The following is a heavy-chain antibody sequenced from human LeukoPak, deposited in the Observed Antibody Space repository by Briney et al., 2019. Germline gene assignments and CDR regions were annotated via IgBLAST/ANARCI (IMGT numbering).Heavy chain of an antibody. CDR1: GFTFCRYE. CDR2: ISSSGSTI. D-gene: IGHD2-21*02. Sequence: ETGGSLRLSCAPCGFTFCRYEMNWVRQAPGKGLEWVSYISSSGSTIYYADSVKGRFTISRDNAKNSLYLQMNSLRAEDTAVYYCARESVVTAIHDAFDIWGQGTMVTVSS. V-gene: IGHV3-48*03. J-gene: IGHJ3*02. CDR3: ARESVVTAIHDAFDI.